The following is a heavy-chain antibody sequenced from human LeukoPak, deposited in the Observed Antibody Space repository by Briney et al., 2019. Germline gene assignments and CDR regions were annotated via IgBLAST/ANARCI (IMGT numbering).Heavy chain of an antibody. CDR2: IDNDGTNI. V-gene: IGHV3-74*03. CDR3: VRGLLGPDY. Sequence: PGGSLRLSCAASGFTFNSYWMHWVRHAPGEGVVWVSRIDNDGTNIVYADSVKGRFTISRDNAKNRLYLEMNSLRAEDTAVYYCVRGLLGPDYWGQGTLVIVSS. D-gene: IGHD7-27*01. J-gene: IGHJ4*02. CDR1: GFTFNSYW.